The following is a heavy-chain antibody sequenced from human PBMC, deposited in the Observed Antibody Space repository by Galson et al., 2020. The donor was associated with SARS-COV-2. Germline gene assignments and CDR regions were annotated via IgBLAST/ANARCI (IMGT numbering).Heavy chain of an antibody. D-gene: IGHD4-4*01. Sequence: SETLSLNCAVYGGSFSGYYWSWIRQPPGTGLEWIGEINHSGSTNYNPSLKSRVTISVDTSKNQFSLKLSSVTAADTAVYYCAGGRTVTTFYLYRPYGMDVWGQGTTVTVSS. J-gene: IGHJ6*02. CDR3: AGGRTVTTFYLYRPYGMDV. V-gene: IGHV4-34*01. CDR2: INHSGST. CDR1: GGSFSGYY.